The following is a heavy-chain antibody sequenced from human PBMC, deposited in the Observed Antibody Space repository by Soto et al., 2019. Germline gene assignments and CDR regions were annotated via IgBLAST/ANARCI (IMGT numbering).Heavy chain of an antibody. J-gene: IGHJ6*02. CDR1: GFTFSSYA. D-gene: IGHD3-10*01. Sequence: GGSLRLSCSASGFTFSSYAMHWVRQAPGKGLEYVSAISSNGGSTYYADSVKGRFTISRDNSKNTLYLQMSSLRAEDTAVYCCVKLVYGSGRGMDVWGQGTTLTVSS. CDR3: VKLVYGSGRGMDV. V-gene: IGHV3-64D*06. CDR2: ISSNGGST.